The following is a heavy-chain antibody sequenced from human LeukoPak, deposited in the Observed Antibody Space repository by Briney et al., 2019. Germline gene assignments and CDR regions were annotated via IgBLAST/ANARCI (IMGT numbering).Heavy chain of an antibody. CDR2: IYHSGST. V-gene: IGHV4-4*02. J-gene: IGHJ4*02. D-gene: IGHD5-18*01. CDR3: ARVQGGEYSYGYDY. Sequence: SETLSLTCAVSGGSISSKNWWSWVRQPPEKGLEWIGEIYHSGSTNQNPSLKSRVTISVDKSKNQFSLKLYSVTAADTAVYYCARVQGGEYSYGYDYWGQGTLVTVSS. CDR1: GGSISSKNW.